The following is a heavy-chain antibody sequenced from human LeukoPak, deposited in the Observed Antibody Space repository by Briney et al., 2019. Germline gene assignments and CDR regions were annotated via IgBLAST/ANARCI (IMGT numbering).Heavy chain of an antibody. J-gene: IGHJ4*02. V-gene: IGHV1-18*01. CDR2: ISGYNGNT. CDR1: GYTFTSYG. D-gene: IGHD6-13*01. Sequence: ASVKVSCKASGYTFTSYGIIWVRQAPGQGLEWMGWISGYNGNTNYAQKLQGRVTMTTDTSTSTAYMELRSLRSDDTAVYYCARDVKYSSSWYDFDYWGQGTLVTVSS. CDR3: ARDVKYSSSWYDFDY.